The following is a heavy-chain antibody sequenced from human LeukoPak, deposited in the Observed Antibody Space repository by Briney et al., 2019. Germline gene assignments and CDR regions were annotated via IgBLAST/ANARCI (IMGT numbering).Heavy chain of an antibody. CDR2: ISSIRNYI. CDR3: ARLRGGYNYALGPFDY. Sequence: GGPLRLSCEASEFTFSSYSINWVRQAPGKGLEWVSSISSIRNYIYYADSVRGRFTISRDNARNSLYLQMNSLRAEDTAVYYRARLRGGYNYALGPFDYWGQGTLVTVSS. CDR1: EFTFSSYS. V-gene: IGHV3-21*01. J-gene: IGHJ4*02. D-gene: IGHD5-18*01.